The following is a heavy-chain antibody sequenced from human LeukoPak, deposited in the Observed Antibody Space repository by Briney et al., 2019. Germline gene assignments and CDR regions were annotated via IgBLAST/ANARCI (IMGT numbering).Heavy chain of an antibody. CDR3: ATRVGYHFDY. V-gene: IGHV3-30*02. J-gene: IGHJ4*02. Sequence: PGGYLRLSCAASGFTFSSYGMHWVRQAPGKGLEWVAFIRYDGSNKYYADSVKGRFTIPRDNSKNTLYLQMNSLRAEDTAVYYCATRVGYHFDYWGQGTLVTVSS. CDR1: GFTFSSYG. CDR2: IRYDGSNK. D-gene: IGHD1-1*01.